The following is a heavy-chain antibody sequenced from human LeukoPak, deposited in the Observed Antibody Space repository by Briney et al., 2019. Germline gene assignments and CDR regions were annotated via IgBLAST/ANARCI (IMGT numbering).Heavy chain of an antibody. D-gene: IGHD2-15*01. CDR3: GRDALVGYFSYYYMDV. Sequence: TSETLSLTCTVSGGSISSHYWNWIRQSPVKGLEWIGDISNSGSTSYNTSLKSRVTISIDTSKNQFSLKLSSVTDADTAVYYCGRDALVGYFSYYYMDVWGKGTTVTVSS. CDR2: ISNSGST. CDR1: GGSISSHY. V-gene: IGHV4-59*11. J-gene: IGHJ6*03.